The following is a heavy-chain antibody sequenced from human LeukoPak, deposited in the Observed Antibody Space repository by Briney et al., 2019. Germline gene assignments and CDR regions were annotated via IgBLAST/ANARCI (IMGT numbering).Heavy chain of an antibody. V-gene: IGHV1-18*01. CDR3: ARDLKRGYSSGRYSWGTGSSNDY. D-gene: IGHD6-19*01. Sequence: ASVKVSCKASGYTFTSYGISWVRQAPGQGLEWMGWISGYNGNTNYAQKLQGRVTMTTDTSTNTAYMELRSLRSDDTAVYYCARDLKRGYSSGRYSWGTGSSNDYWGQGTLVTVSS. CDR2: ISGYNGNT. J-gene: IGHJ4*02. CDR1: GYTFTSYG.